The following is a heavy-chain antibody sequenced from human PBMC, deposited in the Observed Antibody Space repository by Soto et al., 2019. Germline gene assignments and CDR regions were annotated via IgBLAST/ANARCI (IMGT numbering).Heavy chain of an antibody. CDR3: ARDVGV. J-gene: IGHJ6*04. CDR1: GITVCNNY. Sequence: EVQLVESGGGLVQRGGSLRLSCAASGITVCNNYMSWVRQAPGKGLEWVSVIYSGGSTSYADSVKGRFTISRDGSKNTVYLQMNSLRAEDTAVYYCARDVGVWGRGTTVTVSS. CDR2: IYSGGST. V-gene: IGHV3-66*01.